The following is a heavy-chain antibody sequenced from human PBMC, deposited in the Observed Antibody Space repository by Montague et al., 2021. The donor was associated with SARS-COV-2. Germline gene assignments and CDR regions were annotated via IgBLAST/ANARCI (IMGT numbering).Heavy chain of an antibody. CDR2: IKQSGST. V-gene: IGHV4-34*01. CDR3: ARGHLSVSMIVVVFTSASYYSDY. CDR1: GGSFGDDH. J-gene: IGHJ4*02. Sequence: LSLSCGVYGGSFGDDHWSWIRQPPGKGLEWIGDIKQSGSTNYNPSLKSRVTISVDTSRNQFSLKLTSVTAADTAVYFCARGHLSVSMIVVVFTSASYYSDYWGQGAQVTVSS. D-gene: IGHD3-22*01.